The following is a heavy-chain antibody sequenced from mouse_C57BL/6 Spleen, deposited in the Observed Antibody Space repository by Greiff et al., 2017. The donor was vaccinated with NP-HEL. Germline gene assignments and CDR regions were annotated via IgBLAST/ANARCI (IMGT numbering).Heavy chain of an antibody. CDR1: GYTFTSYW. CDR2: IDPSDSET. CDR3: CAGDFDY. V-gene: IGHV1-52*01. Sequence: VQLQQSGAELVRPGSSVKLSCKASGYTFTSYWMHWVKQRPIQGLEWIGNIDPSDSETHYNQKFKDKATLTVDKSSSTAYMQLSSLTSEDSAVFYCCAGDFDYWGQGTTLTVSS. J-gene: IGHJ2*01.